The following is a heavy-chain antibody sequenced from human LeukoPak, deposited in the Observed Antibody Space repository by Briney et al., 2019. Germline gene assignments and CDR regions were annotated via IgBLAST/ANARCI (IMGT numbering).Heavy chain of an antibody. J-gene: IGHJ2*01. V-gene: IGHV3-21*01. CDR1: GFTFSSYS. D-gene: IGHD6-19*01. Sequence: GGSLRLSCAASGFTFSSYSMNWVRQAPGKGLEWVSSISSSSSYIYYADSVKGRFTISRDNAKNSLFLQMNSLRAEDTAVYYCARALGGTSSPYFDLWGRGTLVTVSS. CDR3: ARALGGTSSPYFDL. CDR2: ISSSSSYI.